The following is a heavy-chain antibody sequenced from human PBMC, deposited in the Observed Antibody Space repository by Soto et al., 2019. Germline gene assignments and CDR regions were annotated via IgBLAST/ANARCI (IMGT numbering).Heavy chain of an antibody. CDR1: GGSSVATY. CDR3: ARGPYCSGGSCYNAFDI. D-gene: IGHD2-15*01. J-gene: IGHJ3*02. CDR2: INHSGST. Sequence: SETLSLTCAVYGGSSVATYWSLIRQPPGKGLEWIGEINHSGSTNYNPSLKSRVTISVDTSKNQFSLKLSSVTAADTAVYYCARGPYCSGGSCYNAFDIWGQGTMVT. V-gene: IGHV4-34*01.